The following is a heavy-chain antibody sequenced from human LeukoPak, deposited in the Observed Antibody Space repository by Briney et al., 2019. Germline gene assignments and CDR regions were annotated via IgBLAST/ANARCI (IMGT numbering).Heavy chain of an antibody. Sequence: GASVKVSCKASGYTFTGYYMHWVRQAPGQGLEWMGWINPSSGGTNYAQKFQGRVTMTRATSISTAYMELSRLRSDDTAVYYCARDLHIAQDCSGGSCYDSDAFDIWGQRTMVTVSS. J-gene: IGHJ3*02. D-gene: IGHD2-15*01. V-gene: IGHV1-2*02. CDR1: GYTFTGYY. CDR3: ARDLHIAQDCSGGSCYDSDAFDI. CDR2: INPSSGGT.